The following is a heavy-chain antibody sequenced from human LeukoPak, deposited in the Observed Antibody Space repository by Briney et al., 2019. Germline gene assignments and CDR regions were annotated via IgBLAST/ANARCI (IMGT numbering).Heavy chain of an antibody. Sequence: SETLSPTCAVSGYSISSGYYWGWIRQPPGKGLEWIGSIYHSGSTYYNPSLKSRVTISVDTSKNQFSLKLSSVTAADTAVYYCARHVLRNTAMAELFDYWGQGTLVTVSS. CDR1: GYSISSGYY. V-gene: IGHV4-38-2*01. CDR2: IYHSGST. D-gene: IGHD5-18*01. J-gene: IGHJ4*02. CDR3: ARHVLRNTAMAELFDY.